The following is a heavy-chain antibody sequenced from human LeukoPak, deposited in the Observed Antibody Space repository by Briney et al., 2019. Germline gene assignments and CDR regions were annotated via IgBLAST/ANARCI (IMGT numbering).Heavy chain of an antibody. Sequence: SVKVSCKASGGTFSSYAISWVRQAPGQGLEWMGGIIPIFGTANYAQKFQGRVTITADESTSTAYMELSSLRSEDTAVYYCARERLPDYYDSSAYRPFDPWGQGTLVTVSS. CDR2: IIPIFGTA. CDR1: GGTFSSYA. V-gene: IGHV1-69*13. CDR3: ARERLPDYYDSSAYRPFDP. J-gene: IGHJ5*02. D-gene: IGHD3-22*01.